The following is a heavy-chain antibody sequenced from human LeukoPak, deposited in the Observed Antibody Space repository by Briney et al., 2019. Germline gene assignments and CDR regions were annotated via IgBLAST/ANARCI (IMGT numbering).Heavy chain of an antibody. V-gene: IGHV1-2*02. Sequence: ASVKVSCKASGYTFTGYYVHWVRQAPGQGLEWMGWINPNSGGTNYAQKFQGRVTMTRDTSISTAYMELSRLRSDDTAVYYCARASLLLRYAFDIWGQGTMVTVSS. D-gene: IGHD4-17*01. CDR3: ARASLLLRYAFDI. CDR2: INPNSGGT. J-gene: IGHJ3*02. CDR1: GYTFTGYY.